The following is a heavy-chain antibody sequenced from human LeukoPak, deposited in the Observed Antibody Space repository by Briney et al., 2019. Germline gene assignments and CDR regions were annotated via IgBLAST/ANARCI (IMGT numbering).Heavy chain of an antibody. J-gene: IGHJ4*02. CDR3: ARESRGAPFDY. Sequence: SQTLSLTCTVSGGSISSGSYYWSWIRQPAGKGLEWIGRIYTSGNTNYNPSLKSRVTISVDTSKNQFSLKLSSVTAADTAVYYCARESRGAPFDYWGQGTLVTVSS. CDR1: GGSISSGSYY. D-gene: IGHD1-26*01. V-gene: IGHV4-61*02. CDR2: IYTSGNT.